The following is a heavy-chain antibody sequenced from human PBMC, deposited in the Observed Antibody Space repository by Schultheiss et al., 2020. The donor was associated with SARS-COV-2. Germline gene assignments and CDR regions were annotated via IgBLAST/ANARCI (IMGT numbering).Heavy chain of an antibody. CDR2: INHSGST. CDR3: ARVPTGIAAAGSPDY. CDR1: GGSISSSSYY. Sequence: SETLSLTCTVSGGSISSSSYYWGWIRQPPRKGLEWIGEINHSGSTNYNPSLKSRVTISVDTSKNQFSLKLSSVTAADTAVYYCARVPTGIAAAGSPDYWGQGTLVTVSS. J-gene: IGHJ4*02. D-gene: IGHD6-13*01. V-gene: IGHV4-39*07.